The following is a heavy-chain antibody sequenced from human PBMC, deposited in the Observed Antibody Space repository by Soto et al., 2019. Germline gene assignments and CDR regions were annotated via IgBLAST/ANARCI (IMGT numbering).Heavy chain of an antibody. Sequence: PSETLSLTCAVSGGSISSGGYSWSWIRQPPGKGLEWIGYIYHSGSTYYNPSLKSRVTISVDRSKNQFSLKLSSVTAADTAVYYCARAGFGGEGSGYYYFDYWGQGTLVTVSS. CDR3: ARAGFGGEGSGYYYFDY. J-gene: IGHJ4*02. D-gene: IGHD3-22*01. CDR2: IYHSGST. V-gene: IGHV4-30-2*01. CDR1: GGSISSGGYS.